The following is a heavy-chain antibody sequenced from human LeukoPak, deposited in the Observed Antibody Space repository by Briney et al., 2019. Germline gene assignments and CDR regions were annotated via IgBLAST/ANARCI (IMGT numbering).Heavy chain of an antibody. CDR2: INPNSGDT. D-gene: IGHD6-19*01. CDR1: GYTFTGHY. J-gene: IGHJ4*02. V-gene: IGHV1-2*02. Sequence: GASVKVSCKASGYTFTGHYMHWVRQAPGQGLEWMGWINPNSGDTNYAKKFQGRVTMPRDTSISTAYMELGRLRSDDTAVYYCATVSSGWSIYYFDYWGQGTLVTVSS. CDR3: ATVSSGWSIYYFDY.